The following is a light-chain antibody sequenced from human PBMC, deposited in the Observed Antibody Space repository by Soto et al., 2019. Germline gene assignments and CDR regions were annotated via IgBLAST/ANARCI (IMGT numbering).Light chain of an antibody. CDR1: QSLSDS. J-gene: IGKJ2*01. Sequence: EVVLTQSPATLSLSPGETATLSCRASQSLSDSLAWYRHKPGQAPRLLIYDASNRATGIPARFSGSGSGTDFTLTITSLEPEDFAVYYCQRRSNWPPYTFGQGTKLEI. CDR2: DAS. V-gene: IGKV3-11*01. CDR3: QRRSNWPPYT.